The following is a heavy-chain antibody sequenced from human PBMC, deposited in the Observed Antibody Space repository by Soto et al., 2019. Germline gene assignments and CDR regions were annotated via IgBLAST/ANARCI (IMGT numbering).Heavy chain of an antibody. D-gene: IGHD2-21*01. V-gene: IGHV3-23*01. CDR2: ISGSGGST. Sequence: PGGSLRLSCAASGFTFSSYAMSWVRRAPGKGLEWVSAISGSGGSTYNADSVKGRFTISGANSKNTRYFQMNSRRAEATAVYYLARDRACRLLCMAPDFDYWGQGTLGTVSS. CDR1: GFTFSSYA. CDR3: ARDRACRLLCMAPDFDY. J-gene: IGHJ4*02.